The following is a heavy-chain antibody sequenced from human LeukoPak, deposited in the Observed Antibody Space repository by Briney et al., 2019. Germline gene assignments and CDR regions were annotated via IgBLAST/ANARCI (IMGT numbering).Heavy chain of an antibody. CDR2: SIPIFGTA. J-gene: IGHJ3*02. V-gene: IGHV1-69*05. CDR3: ARVVGRADGYNWLGGVRLGAFDI. D-gene: IGHD5-24*01. Sequence: SVKVSCKASGGTFSSYAISWVRQAPGQGLEWMGRSIPIFGTANYAQKFQGRVTITTDESTSTAYMELSSLRSEDTAVYYCARVVGRADGYNWLGGVRLGAFDIWGQGTMVTVSS. CDR1: GGTFSSYA.